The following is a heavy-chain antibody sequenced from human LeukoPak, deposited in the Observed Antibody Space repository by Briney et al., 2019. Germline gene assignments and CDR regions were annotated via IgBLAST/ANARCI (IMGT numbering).Heavy chain of an antibody. Sequence: ASVKVSCKASGYTFTSYGISWVRQAPGQGLEWMGWISAYNGNTNYAQKFQGRVTMTEDTSTDTAYMELSSLRSEDTAVYYCAATRSGSYYRRWYYFDYWGQGTLVTVSS. CDR3: AATRSGSYYRRWYYFDY. D-gene: IGHD3-10*01. J-gene: IGHJ4*02. CDR1: GYTFTSYG. CDR2: ISAYNGNT. V-gene: IGHV1-18*01.